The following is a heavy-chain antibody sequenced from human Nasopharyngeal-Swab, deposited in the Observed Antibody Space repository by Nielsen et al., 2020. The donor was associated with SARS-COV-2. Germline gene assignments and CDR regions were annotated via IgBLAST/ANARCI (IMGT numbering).Heavy chain of an antibody. CDR2: ISGSGGST. V-gene: IGHV3-23*01. Sequence: GESLKISCAASGFTFSSYAMSWVRQAPGKGLEWVSAISGSGGSTYYADSVKGRFTIPRDNSKNTLYLQMNSLRAEDTAVYYCAKAGNYYYYYGMDVWGQGTTVTVSS. CDR3: AKAGNYYYYYGMDV. D-gene: IGHD6-13*01. J-gene: IGHJ6*02. CDR1: GFTFSSYA.